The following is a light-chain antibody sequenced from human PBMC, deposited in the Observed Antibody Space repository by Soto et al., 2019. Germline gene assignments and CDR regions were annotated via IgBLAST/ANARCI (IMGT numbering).Light chain of an antibody. J-gene: IGKJ4*01. V-gene: IGKV4-1*01. CDR2: WAS. CDR1: QSVLYSSNNKNY. Sequence: DIVMTQSPDSLAVSLGERATINFQSSQSVLYSSNNKNYLAWYQQKPGQPPKLLIYWASTRESGVPDRFSGSGSGTDFTLTISSLQAEDVAVYYCQQYYSTLLTFGGGTKVEIK. CDR3: QQYYSTLLT.